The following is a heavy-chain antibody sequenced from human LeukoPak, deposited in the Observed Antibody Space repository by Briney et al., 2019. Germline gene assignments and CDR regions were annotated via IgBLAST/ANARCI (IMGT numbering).Heavy chain of an antibody. CDR1: GYSISSGYY. J-gene: IGHJ4*02. CDR3: ATQQWLVREVVY. V-gene: IGHV4-38-2*01. Sequence: SEILSLTCAVSGYSISSGYYWGWIRQPPGKGLEWIGSIYHSGSTYYNPSLKSRVTISVDTSKNQFSLKLSSVTAADTAVYYCATQQWLVREVVYWGQGTLVTVSS. D-gene: IGHD6-19*01. CDR2: IYHSGST.